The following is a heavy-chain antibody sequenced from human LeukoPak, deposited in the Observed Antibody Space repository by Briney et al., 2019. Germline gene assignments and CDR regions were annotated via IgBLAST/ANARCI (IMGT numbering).Heavy chain of an antibody. CDR3: ARDLIVDTAMVWYYYYGMDV. V-gene: IGHV1-2*02. J-gene: IGHJ6*02. CDR2: INPNSGGT. CDR1: GYTFTGYY. D-gene: IGHD5-18*01. Sequence: ASVKVSCKASGYTFTGYYMHWVRQAPGQGLEWMGWINPNSGGTNYAQKFQGRVTMTRDTSISTAYMELSRLRSDDTAVYYCARDLIVDTAMVWYYYYGMDVWGQGTTVTVSS.